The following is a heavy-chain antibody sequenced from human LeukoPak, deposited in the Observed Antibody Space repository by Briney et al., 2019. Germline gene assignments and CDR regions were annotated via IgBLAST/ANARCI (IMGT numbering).Heavy chain of an antibody. CDR1: GGSFSGYY. CDR2: INHSGST. CDR3: ARSYYGDPGAMGY. Sequence: SETLSLTCAVYGGSFSGYYWSWIRQPPGKGLEWIGEINHSGSTNYNPSLKSRVTISVDTSKNQFSLKLSSVTAADTAVYYCARSYYGDPGAMGYWGQGTLVTVSS. J-gene: IGHJ4*02. V-gene: IGHV4-34*01. D-gene: IGHD4-17*01.